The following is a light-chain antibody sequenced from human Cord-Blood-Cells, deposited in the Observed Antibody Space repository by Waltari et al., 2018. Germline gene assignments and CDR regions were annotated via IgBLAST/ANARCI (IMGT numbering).Light chain of an antibody. J-gene: IGKJ4*01. CDR1: QRVSSN. CDR3: QQYNNWPSLT. Sequence: EIGITQSPATLSVSPGERATLSCRASQRVSSNLAWYQQKPGQAPRLLIYGASTRATGIPARFSGSGSGTEFTLTISSLQSEDFAVYYCQQYNNWPSLTFGGGTKVEIK. V-gene: IGKV3-15*01. CDR2: GAS.